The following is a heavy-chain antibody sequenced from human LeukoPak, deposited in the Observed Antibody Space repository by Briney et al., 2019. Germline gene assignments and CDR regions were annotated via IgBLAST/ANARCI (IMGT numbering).Heavy chain of an antibody. CDR2: ISAYNGNT. D-gene: IGHD3-16*02. CDR1: GYTFTSYG. J-gene: IGHJ4*02. V-gene: IGHV1-18*01. CDR3: ARDRVMITFGGVIVNDY. Sequence: ASVKVSCKASGYTFTSYGISWVRQAPGQGLEWMGWISAYNGNTNYAQKLQGRVTMTTDTSTSTAYMELRSLRSDDTAVYYCARDRVMITFGGVIVNDYWGQGTLVTVSS.